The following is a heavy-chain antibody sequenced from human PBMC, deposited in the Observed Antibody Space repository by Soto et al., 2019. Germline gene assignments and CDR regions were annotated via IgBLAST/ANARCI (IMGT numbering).Heavy chain of an antibody. V-gene: IGHV4-31*03. J-gene: IGHJ4*02. CDR1: GGSISTVGHY. CDR2: IYHTGST. Sequence: PSETLSLTCSVSGGSISTVGHYSTWIRQPPGKGLEWIGSIYHTGSTYYSKSLRSRLTMSVDTSKSQFSLRLSSVTAADTAVYYCARATGTLRSRNCDYWGQGSLVTVSS. D-gene: IGHD1-1*01. CDR3: ARATGTLRSRNCDY.